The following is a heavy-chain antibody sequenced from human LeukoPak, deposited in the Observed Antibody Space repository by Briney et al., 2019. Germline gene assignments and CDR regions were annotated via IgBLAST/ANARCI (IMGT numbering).Heavy chain of an antibody. CDR1: GFTFSRYA. V-gene: IGHV3-23*01. Sequence: GGSLRLSCAASGFTFSRYAMSWVRQAPGKGLEWVSAISGSGGSTYYADSVKGQFTISRDNSKNTLYLQMNSLRAEDTAVYYCAKAWSPVTIMSFDYWGQGTLVTVSS. CDR3: AKAWSPVTIMSFDY. CDR2: ISGSGGST. J-gene: IGHJ4*02. D-gene: IGHD3-16*01.